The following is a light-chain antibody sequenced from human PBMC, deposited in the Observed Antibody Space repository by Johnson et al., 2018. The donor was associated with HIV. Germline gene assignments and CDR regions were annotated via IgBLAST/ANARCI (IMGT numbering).Light chain of an antibody. CDR3: GTWDDSRTPGGV. J-gene: IGLJ1*01. CDR2: ENN. V-gene: IGLV1-51*01. CDR1: NSNIGNKY. Sequence: QPVLTQPPSVSATPGQKVTISCSGSNSNIGNKYVSWYQHSPGTAPKLLIYENNKRPSGIPDRFSGSKSATSATLTITGLQTGDEADYYCGTWDDSRTPGGVIGTGTKVTVL.